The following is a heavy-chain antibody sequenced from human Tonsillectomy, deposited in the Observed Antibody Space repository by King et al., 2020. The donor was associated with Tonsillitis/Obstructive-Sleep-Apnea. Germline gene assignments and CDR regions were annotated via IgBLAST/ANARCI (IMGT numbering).Heavy chain of an antibody. CDR2: ISKDGSFK. Sequence: VQLVESGGGVVQPGRALRLSCAASGFTFSSNGMNWVRQAPGQGLEWGAVISKDGSFKNYPESAKGRLTVARDNSKNTRYLQMNSLRPGDTAVYFCARDLGLGVVSPYFDYWGQGALVTVSS. J-gene: IGHJ4*02. CDR1: GFTFSSNG. CDR3: ARDLGLGVVSPYFDY. V-gene: IGHV3-30*05. D-gene: IGHD3-3*01.